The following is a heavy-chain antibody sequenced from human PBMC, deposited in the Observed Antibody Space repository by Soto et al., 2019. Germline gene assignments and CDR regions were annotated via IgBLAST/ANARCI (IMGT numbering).Heavy chain of an antibody. CDR3: ARVDYGDYGWYFDL. D-gene: IGHD4-17*01. V-gene: IGHV3-53*01. CDR2: IYSGGAT. CDR1: GFTVTNKY. J-gene: IGHJ2*01. Sequence: PGVSLRLSCAASGFTVTNKYMTWVRQAPGKGLEWVSVIYSGGATSYADSVKGRFTISRDNSKDILYLQMNSLRAEDTAVYYCARVDYGDYGWYFDLWGRGTLVTVSS.